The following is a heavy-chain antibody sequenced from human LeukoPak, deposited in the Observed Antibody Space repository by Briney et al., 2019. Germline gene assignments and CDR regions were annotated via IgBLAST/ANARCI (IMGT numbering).Heavy chain of an antibody. D-gene: IGHD5-24*01. CDR1: GGSISSYY. CDR2: IYYSGST. CDR3: ARGGKMATIN. Sequence: PSETLSLTCTVSGGSISSYYWSWIRQPPGKGLEWIGYIYYSGSTNYNPSLKSRVTISVDTSKNQFSPKLSSVTAADTAVYYCARGGKMATINRGQGTLVTVSS. J-gene: IGHJ4*02. V-gene: IGHV4-59*01.